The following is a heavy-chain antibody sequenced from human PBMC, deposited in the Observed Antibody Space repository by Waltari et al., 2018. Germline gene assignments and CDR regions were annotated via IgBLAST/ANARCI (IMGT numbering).Heavy chain of an antibody. J-gene: IGHJ2*01. CDR2: MNPNSGNT. D-gene: IGHD1-26*01. CDR1: GYTFTSYD. CDR3: ARSTVGARYWYFDL. V-gene: IGHV1-8*01. Sequence: QVQLVQSGAEVKKPGASVKVSCKASGYTFTSYDINWVRQATGQGLEWMGWMNPNSGNTGYAQKFQGRVTITADKSTSTAYMELSSLRSEDTAVYYCARSTVGARYWYFDLWGRGTLVTVSS.